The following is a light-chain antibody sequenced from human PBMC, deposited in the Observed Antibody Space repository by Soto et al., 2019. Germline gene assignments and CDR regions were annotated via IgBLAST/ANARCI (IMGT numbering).Light chain of an antibody. J-gene: IGKJ1*01. Sequence: TNTSRASQSISSYLNWYQQKPGNAPKLLIYAASSLQSGVPSRFSGCVSGTDVSVTGIRSQPECCAALPCQQSYSTPRGTDGRGTKVDIK. V-gene: IGKV1-39*01. CDR3: QQSYSTPRGT. CDR1: QSISSY. CDR2: AAS.